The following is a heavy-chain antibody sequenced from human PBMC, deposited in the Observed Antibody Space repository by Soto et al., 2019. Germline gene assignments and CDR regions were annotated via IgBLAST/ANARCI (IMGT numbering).Heavy chain of an antibody. Sequence: EVQLVESGGGLVQPGGSLRLSCAASGFTFSSYWMHWVRQAPGKGLVWVSRINSDGSSTGYADSVKGRFTISRDNAKNTLYMQMNSLRAEDTAVYYCARAYWNDVDAFDIWGQGTMVTVSS. CDR3: ARAYWNDVDAFDI. V-gene: IGHV3-74*01. CDR2: INSDGSST. CDR1: GFTFSSYW. D-gene: IGHD1-1*01. J-gene: IGHJ3*02.